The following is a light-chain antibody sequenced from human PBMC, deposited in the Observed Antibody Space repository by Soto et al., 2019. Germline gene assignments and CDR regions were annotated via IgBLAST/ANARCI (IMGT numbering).Light chain of an antibody. CDR3: QQYYSTPQT. CDR2: WAS. J-gene: IGKJ1*01. CDR1: QGISSY. Sequence: AIRMTQSPSSFSASTGDRVTITCRASQGISSYLAWYQQKPGKAPKLLIYWASTRESGVPDRFNGSGSGTDFTLTISGLQAEDVAVYYCQQYYSTPQTFGQGTKVEIK. V-gene: IGKV1-8*01.